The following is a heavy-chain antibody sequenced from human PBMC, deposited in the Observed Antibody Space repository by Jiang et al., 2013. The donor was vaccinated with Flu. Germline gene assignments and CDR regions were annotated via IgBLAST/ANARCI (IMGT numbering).Heavy chain of an antibody. J-gene: IGHJ2*01. D-gene: IGHD1-26*01. CDR3: ARDSSSEAYPLLLYYFDL. CDR2: TA. V-gene: IGHV1-69*01. Sequence: TANYAQKFQGRLKITADESTSTAYMELSSPTSEDTAVYYCARDSSSEAYPLLLYYFDLWGRGTLVTVSS.